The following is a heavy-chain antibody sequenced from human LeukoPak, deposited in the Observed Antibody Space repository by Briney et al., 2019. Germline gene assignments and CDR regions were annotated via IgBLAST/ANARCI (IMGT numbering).Heavy chain of an antibody. J-gene: IGHJ4*02. CDR2: IYYSGST. V-gene: IGHV4-39*01. CDR1: GGSISSYY. D-gene: IGHD6-19*01. Sequence: PETLSLTCTVSGGSISSYYWAWIRQPPGKGLEWIASIYYSGSTYYNPSLKSRVTISVDTSRNQFSLKLSSVTAADTAVYYCASLAVAGLSEGYWGQGTLVIVSS. CDR3: ASLAVAGLSEGY.